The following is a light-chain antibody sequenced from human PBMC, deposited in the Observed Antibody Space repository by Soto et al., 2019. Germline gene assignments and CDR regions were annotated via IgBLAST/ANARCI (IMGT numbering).Light chain of an antibody. J-gene: IGLJ1*01. CDR1: SSDVGAYKY. CDR3: TSYAGTYSFFYV. Sequence: QCVLNQPPSASGSAGQAVTISCTGTSSDVGAYKYASWYQQLPGKAPKLIIYEVSKRPSGVPDRFSGSKSGNTASLTVSGLQAEDEADYYCTSYAGTYSFFYVFGTGTKVTVL. V-gene: IGLV2-8*01. CDR2: EVS.